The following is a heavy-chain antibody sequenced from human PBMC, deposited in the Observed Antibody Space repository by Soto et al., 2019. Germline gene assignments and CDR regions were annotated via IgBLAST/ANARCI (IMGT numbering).Heavy chain of an antibody. V-gene: IGHV3-21*01. D-gene: IGHD2-21*02. CDR3: ERTVEFGGNSAYIDY. CDR2: ISTTSGYI. CDR1: RFTFSSYS. J-gene: IGHJ4*02. Sequence: LRLSCAASRFTFSSYSMNWVRQAPGKGLEWVSSISTTSGYIYYADSVKGRFTISRDNAKNSLYLQMNSLRVEDTAVYYCERTVEFGGNSAYIDYWGQGTLVTMSS.